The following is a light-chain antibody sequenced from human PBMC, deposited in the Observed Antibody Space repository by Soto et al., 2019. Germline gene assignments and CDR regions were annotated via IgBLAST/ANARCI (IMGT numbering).Light chain of an antibody. V-gene: IGKV3-20*01. CDR1: QSVSNNY. CDR2: GAS. CDR3: DQYGSSGT. J-gene: IGKJ1*01. Sequence: EIVLTQSPGTLSLSQGERATLSCRASQSVSNNYLAWYQQKPGQAPRLLIYGASYRATGIPDRFSGSVSGTDFTLTISRLEPEDLAVYYGDQYGSSGTFGQGTNVEIK.